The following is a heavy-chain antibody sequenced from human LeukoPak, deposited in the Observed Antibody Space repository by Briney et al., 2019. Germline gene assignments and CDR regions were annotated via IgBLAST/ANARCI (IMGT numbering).Heavy chain of an antibody. CDR2: IWYDGSNK. D-gene: IGHD4-17*01. Sequence: GGSLRLSCAASGFTFSSYGMHWVRQAPGKGLEWVAVIWYDGSNKYYADSVKGRFTISRDNSKNTLYLQMNSLRAEDTAVYYCARAEEGYGDYRGTDYWGQGTLVTVSS. CDR3: ARAEEGYGDYRGTDY. CDR1: GFTFSSYG. J-gene: IGHJ4*02. V-gene: IGHV3-33*01.